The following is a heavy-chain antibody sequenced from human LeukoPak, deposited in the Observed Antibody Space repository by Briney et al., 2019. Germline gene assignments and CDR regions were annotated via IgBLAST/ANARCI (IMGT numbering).Heavy chain of an antibody. CDR3: AKDRAYYSDSSGYYLVRAYDY. CDR2: ISSSSTTI. J-gene: IGHJ4*02. Sequence: GGSLRHSCAASGFTFSSYSMNWVRQAPGRGLEWVSYISSSSTTIYYADSAKGRFTISRDNAKNSLYLQMNSLRAEDTAVYYCAKDRAYYSDSSGYYLVRAYDYWGQGTLVTVSS. CDR1: GFTFSSYS. V-gene: IGHV3-48*01. D-gene: IGHD3-22*01.